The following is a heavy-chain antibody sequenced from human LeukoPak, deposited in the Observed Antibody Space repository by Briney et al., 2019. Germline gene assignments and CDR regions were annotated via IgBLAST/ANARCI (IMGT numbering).Heavy chain of an antibody. D-gene: IGHD4-11*01. V-gene: IGHV3-30*02. Sequence: GGSLRLSCAASGFTFSSYGMHWVRQAPGKGLEWVAFIRYDGSNKYYADSVKGRFTISRDNSKNTLYLQMNSLRAEDTAVYYFAKDHLTVTQRNRMDYWGQGTLVTVSS. CDR3: AKDHLTVTQRNRMDY. CDR1: GFTFSSYG. CDR2: IRYDGSNK. J-gene: IGHJ4*02.